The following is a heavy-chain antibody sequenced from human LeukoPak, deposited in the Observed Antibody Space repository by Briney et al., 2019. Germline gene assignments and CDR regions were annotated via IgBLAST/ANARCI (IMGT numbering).Heavy chain of an antibody. CDR2: INPDGSRT. D-gene: IGHD3-22*01. CDR1: GFTFSSNW. CDR3: ARARDNYDRSGFSALDY. V-gene: IGHV3-74*01. J-gene: IGHJ4*02. Sequence: GGSLRLSCAASGFTFSSNWMHWVRQAPGEGLVWVSRINPDGSRTDYADSVKGRFTISRDNSKNTLYLQMDSLRAEDTAVYYCARARDNYDRSGFSALDYWGQGTLVTVSS.